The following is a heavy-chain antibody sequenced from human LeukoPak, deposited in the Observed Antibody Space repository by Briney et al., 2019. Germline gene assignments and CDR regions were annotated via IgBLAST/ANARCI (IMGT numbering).Heavy chain of an antibody. Sequence: GGSLRLSCAGSGFTFSDYGMSWVRQAPGKGLEWVSSITGSGGGSTYVDSVRGRFTSSRDNSKNTLYLQMNSLRAEDTAVYYCAKNLLGSAAFSWYFDLWGRGTLVTVSS. CDR3: AKNLLGSAAFSWYFDL. J-gene: IGHJ2*01. CDR2: ITGSGGGS. V-gene: IGHV3-23*01. CDR1: GFTFSDYG. D-gene: IGHD1-26*01.